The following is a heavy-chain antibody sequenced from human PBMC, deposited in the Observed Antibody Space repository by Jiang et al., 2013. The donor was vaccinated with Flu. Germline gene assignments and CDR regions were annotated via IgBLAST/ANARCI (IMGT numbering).Heavy chain of an antibody. J-gene: IGHJ4*02. CDR3: AREVVGATSVGSSYYFDY. CDR1: GYTFTGYY. V-gene: IGHV1-2*02. Sequence: GAEVKKPGASVKVSCKASGYTFTGYYMHWVRQAPGQGLEWMGWINPNSGGTNYAQKFQGRVTMTRDTSISTAYMELSRLRSDDTAVYYCAREVVGATSVGSSYYFDYWGQGTLVTVSS. D-gene: IGHD1-26*01. CDR2: INPNSGGT.